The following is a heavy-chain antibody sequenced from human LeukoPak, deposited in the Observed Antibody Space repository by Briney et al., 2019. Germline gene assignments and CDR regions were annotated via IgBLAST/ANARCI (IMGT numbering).Heavy chain of an antibody. D-gene: IGHD3-10*01. J-gene: IGHJ5*02. CDR3: ARRYYGSGSYYNWFDT. CDR2: IYPGDSDT. CDR1: GYSFTSYW. Sequence: GESLKISCKGSGYSFTSYWIGWVRQMPGKGLEWIGIIYPGDSDTRYSPSFQGQVTISADKSISTAYLQWSSLKASDTAMYYCARRYYGSGSYYNWFDTWGQGTLVTVSS. V-gene: IGHV5-51*01.